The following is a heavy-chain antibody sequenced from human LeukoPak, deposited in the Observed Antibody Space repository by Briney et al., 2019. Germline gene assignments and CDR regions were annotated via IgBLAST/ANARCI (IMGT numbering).Heavy chain of an antibody. J-gene: IGHJ4*02. D-gene: IGHD3-22*01. CDR3: AKLTMIVVGPGKKRAPFDY. CDR2: IRYDGSNK. Sequence: GGSLRLSCAASGFTFSSYGMHWVRQAPGKGLEWVAFIRYDGSNKYYADSVKGRFTISRDNSKNTLYLQMNSLRAEDTAVYYCAKLTMIVVGPGKKRAPFDYWGQGTLVTVSS. CDR1: GFTFSSYG. V-gene: IGHV3-30*02.